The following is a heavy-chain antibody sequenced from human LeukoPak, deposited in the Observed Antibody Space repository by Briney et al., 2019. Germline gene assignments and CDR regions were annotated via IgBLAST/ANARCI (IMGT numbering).Heavy chain of an antibody. Sequence: GGSLRLSCAASGFTFSSYWMSWVRQAPGKGLEWVANIKQDGSAKYYVDSVKGRFTISRDNAKNSLYLQMNSLRAEDTAVYYCARDSTFLGYSSSWYDYWGQGTLVTVSS. CDR2: IKQDGSAK. J-gene: IGHJ4*02. CDR1: GFTFSSYW. D-gene: IGHD6-13*01. V-gene: IGHV3-7*01. CDR3: ARDSTFLGYSSSWYDY.